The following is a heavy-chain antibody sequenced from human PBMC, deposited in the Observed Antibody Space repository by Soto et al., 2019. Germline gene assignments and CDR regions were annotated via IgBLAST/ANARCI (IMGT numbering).Heavy chain of an antibody. CDR1: GYTFTSYG. D-gene: IGHD3-16*02. Sequence: GASVKVSCKASGYTFTSYGISWVRQAPGQGLEWMGWISAYNGNTNYAQKLQGRVTMTTDTSTSTAYMELRSLRSDDTDVYYCARERLNYVWGSCRHIMEVWGQGTTVTV. CDR2: ISAYNGNT. V-gene: IGHV1-18*04. J-gene: IGHJ6*02. CDR3: ARERLNYVWGSCRHIMEV.